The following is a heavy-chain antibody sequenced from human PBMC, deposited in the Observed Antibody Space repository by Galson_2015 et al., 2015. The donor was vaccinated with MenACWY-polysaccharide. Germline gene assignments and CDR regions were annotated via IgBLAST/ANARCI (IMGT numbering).Heavy chain of an antibody. CDR3: AKSPHSGSYYLGFDY. Sequence: SLRLSCAASGFTFSSYAMSWVRQAPGKGLEWVSAISGSGGSTYYADSVKGRFTISRDNSKNTLYLQMNSLRAEDTAVYYCAKSPHSGSYYLGFDYWGQGTLVTVSS. D-gene: IGHD1-26*01. V-gene: IGHV3-23*01. CDR2: ISGSGGST. CDR1: GFTFSSYA. J-gene: IGHJ4*02.